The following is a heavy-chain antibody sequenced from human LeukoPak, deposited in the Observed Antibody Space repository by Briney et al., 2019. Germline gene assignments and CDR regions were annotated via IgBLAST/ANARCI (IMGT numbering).Heavy chain of an antibody. J-gene: IGHJ4*02. D-gene: IGHD6-6*01. CDR3: ATVDTFIAARQGSYYFDY. CDR1: GYTLTELS. V-gene: IGHV1-24*01. CDR2: FDPEDGET. Sequence: ASVKVSCKVSGYTLTELSMHWVRQAPGKGLEWMGGFDPEDGETIYAQKFQGRVTMTEDTSTDTAYMELSSLRSEDTAVYYCATVDTFIAARQGSYYFDYWGQGTLVTVSS.